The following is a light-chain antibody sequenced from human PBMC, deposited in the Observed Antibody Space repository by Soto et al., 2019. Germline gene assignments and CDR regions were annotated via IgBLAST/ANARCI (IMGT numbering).Light chain of an antibody. CDR2: GAS. J-gene: IGKJ1*01. CDR1: QSISYT. V-gene: IGKV3-15*01. CDR3: QQYGSSGT. Sequence: EIVMTQSPATLSVSPGGRATLSCRASQSISYTLAWYQQKPGQAPRLLIHGASTRATGFPARFSGSGSGTDFTLTISRLEPEDFAVYYCQQYGSSGTFGQGTKVDIK.